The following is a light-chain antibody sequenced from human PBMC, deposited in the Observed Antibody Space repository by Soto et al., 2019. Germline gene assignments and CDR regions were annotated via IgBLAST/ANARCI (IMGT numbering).Light chain of an antibody. CDR1: SSDVGSYNL. V-gene: IGLV2-23*01. Sequence: QSALTQPASVSGSPGQSITISCTGTSSDVGSYNLVSWYQQHPGKAPKLMIYEGSKRPSGVSNRFSGSKSGNTASLTISGLQAEVEADYYCCSYAGSSTVVFGGGTQLTVL. CDR2: EGS. J-gene: IGLJ2*01. CDR3: CSYAGSSTVV.